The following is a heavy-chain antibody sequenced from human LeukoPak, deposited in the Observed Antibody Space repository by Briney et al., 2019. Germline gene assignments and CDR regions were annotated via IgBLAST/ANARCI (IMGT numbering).Heavy chain of an antibody. J-gene: IGHJ4*02. CDR1: GFTVSSNY. CDR2: IYSDGST. V-gene: IGHV3-53*05. Sequence: PGGSLRLSCAASGFTVSSNYMNWVRQAPEKGLEWVSVIYSDGSTYYADSVKGRFTISRDNSKNTLYLQMSSLSAEDTALYYCAGDPDSSGWFRFDSWGQGTLVTVSS. CDR3: AGDPDSSGWFRFDS. D-gene: IGHD6-19*01.